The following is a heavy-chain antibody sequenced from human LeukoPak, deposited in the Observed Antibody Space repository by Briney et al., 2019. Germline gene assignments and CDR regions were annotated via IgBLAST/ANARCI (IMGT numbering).Heavy chain of an antibody. Sequence: GGSLRLSCAASGFTVSSDYMSWVRQAPGKGLEWVSVIYSGGSTYYADSVKGRFTISRDNSKNTLYLQMNSLRAEDTAVYYCARAMSGYSYGPSYYYYGMDVWGQGTTVTVSS. CDR2: IYSGGST. V-gene: IGHV3-53*01. J-gene: IGHJ6*02. CDR3: ARAMSGYSYGPSYYYYGMDV. D-gene: IGHD5-18*01. CDR1: GFTVSSDY.